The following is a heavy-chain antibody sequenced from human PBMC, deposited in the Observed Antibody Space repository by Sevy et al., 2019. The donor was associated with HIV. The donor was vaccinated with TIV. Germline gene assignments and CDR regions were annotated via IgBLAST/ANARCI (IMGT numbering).Heavy chain of an antibody. J-gene: IGHJ4*02. D-gene: IGHD4-17*01. CDR1: GFTFSSYA. CDR3: ARDLPPSATTVPHFDC. CDR2: ISNSGTTI. V-gene: IGHV3-48*03. Sequence: GGSLRLSCAASGFTFSSYAMHWVRQAPGKGLEWLSYISNSGTTIYYSDSVKGRFTISRDNARNSLYLQMSSLRAEDTAVYYCARDLPPSATTVPHFDCWGQGTLVTVSS.